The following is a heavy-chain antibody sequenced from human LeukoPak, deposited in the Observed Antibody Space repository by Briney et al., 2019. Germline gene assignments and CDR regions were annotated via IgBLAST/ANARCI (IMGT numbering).Heavy chain of an antibody. CDR3: AKGSKCCGSNYFDY. CDR1: GVTLRDSA. V-gene: IGHV3-23*01. J-gene: IGHJ4*02. CDR2: SSGSSGSN. Sequence: GTLRLSSAASGVTLRDSAMSWVCQSPREGLEWGLSSSGSSGSNFHADSVKGRFTISRDNSTGTLYLQTTRLRAEDTALYYSAKGSKCCGSNYFDYWGQGTLVTVSS. D-gene: IGHD2-15*01.